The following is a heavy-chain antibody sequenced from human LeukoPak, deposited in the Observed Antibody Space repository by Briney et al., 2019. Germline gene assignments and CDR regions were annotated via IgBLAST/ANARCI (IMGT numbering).Heavy chain of an antibody. CDR2: ISSSSSYI. V-gene: IGHV3-21*01. D-gene: IGHD6-19*01. CDR3: AIDRYSSGWYTFDY. J-gene: IGHJ4*02. CDR1: GFTFSNFG. Sequence: GGSLRLSCAASGFTFSNFGINWVRQAPGKGLEWVSSISSSSSYISYADSVKGRFTISRDNAKNSLDLQMNSLRAEDAAVYYCAIDRYSSGWYTFDYWGQGTLATVSS.